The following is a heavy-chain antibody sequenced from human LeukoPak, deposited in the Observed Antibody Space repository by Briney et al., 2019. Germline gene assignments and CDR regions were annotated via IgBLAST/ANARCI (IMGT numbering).Heavy chain of an antibody. CDR2: ISGSGGST. V-gene: IGHV3-23*01. Sequence: GGSLRLSCAASGFTFSSYAMSWVRQAPGKGLEWVSAISGSGGSTYYADSVKGRFTISRDNSKNTLYLQMNSLRAEDTAVYYCAKGQRFGELLYQNWFDPWGQGTLVTVSS. J-gene: IGHJ5*02. CDR1: GFTFSSYA. D-gene: IGHD3-10*01. CDR3: AKGQRFGELLYQNWFDP.